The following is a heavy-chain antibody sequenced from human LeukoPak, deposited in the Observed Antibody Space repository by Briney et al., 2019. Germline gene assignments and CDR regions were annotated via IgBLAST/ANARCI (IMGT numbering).Heavy chain of an antibody. CDR1: GLTFTDAL. CDR3: TWLGTVHSLGDC. Sequence: GGSLRLSCAVSGLTFTDALMSWVRQAPGKGLEWVGRIKSKGSGGTIDYGAPVKGRFTISRDDSKGTVYLEMNSLETEDTAVYYCTWLGTVHSLGDCWGQGALVTVSS. J-gene: IGHJ4*02. D-gene: IGHD3-10*01. V-gene: IGHV3-15*01. CDR2: IKSKGSGGTI.